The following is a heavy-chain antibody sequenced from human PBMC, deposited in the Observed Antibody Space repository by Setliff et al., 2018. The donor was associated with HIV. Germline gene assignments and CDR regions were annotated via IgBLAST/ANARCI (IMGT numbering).Heavy chain of an antibody. CDR1: GGSITTTNW. V-gene: IGHV4-4*01. J-gene: IGHJ1*01. Sequence: NPSETLSLTCAVSGGSITTTNWWTWIRQRPGKGLEWIGYIYYNGGTNYSPSLKSRLTISVDTSKNQFSLRLTSVSDADTAVYCCARGAGLGQEGEYFHHWGQGTLVTVSS. D-gene: IGHD6-19*01. CDR2: IYYNGGT. CDR3: ARGAGLGQEGEYFHH.